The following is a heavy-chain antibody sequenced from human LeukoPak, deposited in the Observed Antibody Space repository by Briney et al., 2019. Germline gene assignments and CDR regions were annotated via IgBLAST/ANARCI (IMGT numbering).Heavy chain of an antibody. CDR3: TRHKDNYGDYPGV. V-gene: IGHV3-73*01. CDR1: GFTFSGSA. CDR2: IRSKANSYAT. Sequence: GGSLRLSCAASGFTFSGSAMHWVRQASGKGLEWVGRIRSKANSYATAYAASVKGRFTISRDDSKNTAYLQMNSLKTEDTAVYYCTRHKDNYGDYPGVWGKGTTVTVSS. D-gene: IGHD4-17*01. J-gene: IGHJ6*03.